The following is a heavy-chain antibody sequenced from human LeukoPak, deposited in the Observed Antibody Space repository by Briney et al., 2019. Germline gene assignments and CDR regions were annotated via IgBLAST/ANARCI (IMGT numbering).Heavy chain of an antibody. CDR2: FDPEDGET. V-gene: IGHV1-24*01. CDR3: ATDNPGYSTSWYGAFDI. CDR1: GYTLTELS. Sequence: GASVKVSCKVSGYTLTELSMRWVRQAPGKGLEWMGGFDPEDGETIYAQKFQGRVIMTEDTSTDTAYMELSSLRSEDTAVYYCATDNPGYSTSWYGAFDIWGQGTMVTVSS. D-gene: IGHD6-13*01. J-gene: IGHJ3*02.